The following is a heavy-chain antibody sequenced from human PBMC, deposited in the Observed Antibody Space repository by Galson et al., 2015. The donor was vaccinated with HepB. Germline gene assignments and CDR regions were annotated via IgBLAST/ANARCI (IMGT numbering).Heavy chain of an antibody. J-gene: IGHJ4*02. CDR1: GFTFSKSD. Sequence: SLRLSCAASGFTFSKSDMNWVRQAPGKGLEWVSAISGSGDYIYYSDSVRGRFTISRDNSKNTLYLQMNSLRAEDTAVYYCAKESGLINGWDFLDNWGQGTLVTVSS. CDR3: AKESGLINGWDFLDN. V-gene: IGHV3-23*01. D-gene: IGHD6-19*01. CDR2: ISGSGDYI.